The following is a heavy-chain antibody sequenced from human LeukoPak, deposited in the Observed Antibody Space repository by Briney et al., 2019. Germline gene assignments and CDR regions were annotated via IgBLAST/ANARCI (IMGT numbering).Heavy chain of an antibody. D-gene: IGHD3-22*01. CDR3: ARDQNYDSSGYSSVPPDY. CDR2: IYHSQST. Sequence: SQTLSLTCVVSGGSMSSGGYSWSWIRQPPGKGLEWIGYIYHSQSTNYNPSLKSRVTISEDRSKNQFSLKLSSVTAADTAVYYCARDQNYDSSGYSSVPPDYWGQGTLVTVSS. V-gene: IGHV4-30-2*01. J-gene: IGHJ4*02. CDR1: GGSMSSGGYS.